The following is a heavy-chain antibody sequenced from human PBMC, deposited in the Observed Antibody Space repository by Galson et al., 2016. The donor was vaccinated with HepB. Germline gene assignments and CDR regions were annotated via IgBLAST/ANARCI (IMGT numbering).Heavy chain of an antibody. CDR2: ISHSGST. Sequence: TLSLTCAVYGGSFSGYYWSWIRQPPGKGLEWIGEISHSGSTNYNPSLKSRVTISVDTSKNQFSLKLSSVTAADTAVYYCARGNYSAFDIWGRGTLVTVSS. D-gene: IGHD2-21*01. CDR1: GGSFSGYY. V-gene: IGHV4-34*01. J-gene: IGHJ2*01. CDR3: ARGNYSAFDI.